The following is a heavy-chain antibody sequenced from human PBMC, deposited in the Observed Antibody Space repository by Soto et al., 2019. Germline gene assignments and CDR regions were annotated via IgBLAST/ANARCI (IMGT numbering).Heavy chain of an antibody. CDR1: GFTFSSYG. J-gene: IGHJ4*02. Sequence: GGSLRLSCAASGFTFSSYGMHWVRQAPGKGLEWVAVISYDGSNKYYADSVKGRFTISRDNSKNTLYLQMNSLRAEDTAVYYCAKSPRPVGATSNYFDYWGQGTLVTSPQ. CDR3: AKSPRPVGATSNYFDY. V-gene: IGHV3-30*18. D-gene: IGHD1-26*01. CDR2: ISYDGSNK.